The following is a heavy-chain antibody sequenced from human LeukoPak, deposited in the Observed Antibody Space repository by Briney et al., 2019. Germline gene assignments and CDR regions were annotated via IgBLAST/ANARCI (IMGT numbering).Heavy chain of an antibody. CDR2: ISAYNGNT. CDR3: ARSRLLIAAAGTSWFDP. J-gene: IGHJ5*02. CDR1: GYTFTSYG. Sequence: ASVKVSCKASGYTFTSYGISWVRQAPGQGLEWMGWISAYNGNTNYAQKLQGRVTMTTDTSTSTAYMELRSLRSDDTAVYYCARSRLLIAAAGTSWFDPWGQGTLVTVSS. D-gene: IGHD6-13*01. V-gene: IGHV1-18*01.